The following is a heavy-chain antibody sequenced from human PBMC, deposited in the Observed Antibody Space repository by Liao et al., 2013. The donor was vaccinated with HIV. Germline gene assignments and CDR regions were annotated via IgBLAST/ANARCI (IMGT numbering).Heavy chain of an antibody. V-gene: IGHV4-39*07. CDR2: IYYGGNT. J-gene: IGHJ3*02. Sequence: QLQLQESGPGLVKPSETLSLTCIVSGGSISSSSYYWGWIRQPPGKGLEWIGNIYYGGNTYYNPSLKSRVTISVDTSKNQFSLKLSSVTAADTAVYFCARGSIMLTFGGLIPTAFDIWAKGQWSPSLQ. CDR3: ARGSIMLTFGGLIPTAFDI. CDR1: GGSISSSSYY. D-gene: IGHD3-16*02.